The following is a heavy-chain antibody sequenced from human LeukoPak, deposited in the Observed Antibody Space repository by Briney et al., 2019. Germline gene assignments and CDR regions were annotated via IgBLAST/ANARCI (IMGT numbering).Heavy chain of an antibody. J-gene: IGHJ6*02. V-gene: IGHV3-23*01. CDR1: GFTFSSYA. Sequence: AGGSLRLSCAASGFTFSSYAMSWVRQAPGKGLEWGSGICGSGDITYYADSVKGRFTISRDNSKNTLYLQMNSLRAEDTAVYYCAKAAVAAYFYYYGMDVWGQGTTVTVSS. D-gene: IGHD6-19*01. CDR3: AKAAVAAYFYYYGMDV. CDR2: ICGSGDIT.